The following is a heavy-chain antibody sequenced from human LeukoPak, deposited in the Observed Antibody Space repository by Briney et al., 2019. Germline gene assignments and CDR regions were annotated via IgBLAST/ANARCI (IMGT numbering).Heavy chain of an antibody. Sequence: PSETLSLTCTVSGGSINSVGYYWSWIRQHPEKGLEWIGYIYYSGSANYQPSLKSRVTISIDTSKNQFSLNLSSVTAADTAVYYCARDPRRSGYSGYEWGQGTTVTVSS. V-gene: IGHV4-31*03. CDR3: ARDPRRSGYSGYE. CDR1: GGSINSVGYY. CDR2: IYYSGSA. J-gene: IGHJ6*02. D-gene: IGHD5-12*01.